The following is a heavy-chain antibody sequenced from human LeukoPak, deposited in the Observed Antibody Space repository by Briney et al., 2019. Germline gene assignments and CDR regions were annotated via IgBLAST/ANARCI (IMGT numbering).Heavy chain of an antibody. J-gene: IGHJ5*02. D-gene: IGHD5-18*01. CDR3: ARDKAHSYGRYFDP. Sequence: SETLSLTCSVAGGSISTYYWNWIRQTPGKGLEWIGHISYGNTDYNPSLKSRVTISVDTSKNQFSLKLTSVTAADTAVYYCARDKAHSYGRYFDPWGQGALVIVSS. CDR2: ISYGNT. V-gene: IGHV4-59*01. CDR1: GGSISTYY.